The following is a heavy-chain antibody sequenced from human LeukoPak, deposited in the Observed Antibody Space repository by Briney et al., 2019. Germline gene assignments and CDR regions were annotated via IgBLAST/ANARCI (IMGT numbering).Heavy chain of an antibody. Sequence: PGGSLRLSCTASGFTFSSYWMSWVRQAPGKGREWVANINQDGREKHSVGSVKGRFTVSRNNARTSLYLQMNSLRAEDTAMYYCARDQTGQAWIYWGQGTLVTVSS. CDR1: GFTFSSYW. V-gene: IGHV3-7*04. CDR3: ARDQTGQAWIY. J-gene: IGHJ4*02. D-gene: IGHD2-2*03. CDR2: INQDGREK.